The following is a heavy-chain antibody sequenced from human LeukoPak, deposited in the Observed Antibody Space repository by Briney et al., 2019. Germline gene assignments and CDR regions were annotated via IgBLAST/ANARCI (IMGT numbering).Heavy chain of an antibody. Sequence: ASVKVSCKASGYIFPNSGIIWVRQAPGQGLEWMGWVSAYNGNTNYAQKFQGRVTMTIDTSTTTAYMKLGSLTSDDTAMYSCARGKSVDYWGQGTLVTVSS. CDR3: ARGKSVDY. CDR2: VSAYNGNT. J-gene: IGHJ4*02. D-gene: IGHD5-12*01. CDR1: GYIFPNSG. V-gene: IGHV1-18*01.